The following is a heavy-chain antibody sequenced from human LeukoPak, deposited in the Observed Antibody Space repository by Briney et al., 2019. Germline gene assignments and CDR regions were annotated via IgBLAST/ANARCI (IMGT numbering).Heavy chain of an antibody. CDR2: ISGRSDST. D-gene: IGHD3-9*01. CDR3: AKWGDYDVLTGYYDSDY. Sequence: GASLRLSCAASGFTFSNYAMSWVRQAPGKGLEWVSAISGRSDSTYYADSVKGRFTTSRDTSRNTLYLQMNSLRADDTAVYYCAKWGDYDVLTGYYDSDYWGQGTLVTVSS. V-gene: IGHV3-23*01. J-gene: IGHJ4*02. CDR1: GFTFSNYA.